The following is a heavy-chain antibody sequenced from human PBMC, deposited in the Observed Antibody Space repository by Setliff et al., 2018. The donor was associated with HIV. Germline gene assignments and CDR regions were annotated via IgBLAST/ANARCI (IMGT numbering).Heavy chain of an antibody. CDR2: ISGSGSII. J-gene: IGHJ6*03. Sequence: PGGSLRLSCAASGFTFGSYDMNWVRQAPGKGLEWVSYISGSGSIIHYADSVKGRFTISRDNAEYSLHLQMNSLRAEDTAVYYCARARLRNYYYYMDVWAKGTTVTVSS. D-gene: IGHD5-12*01. V-gene: IGHV3-48*03. CDR1: GFTFGSYD. CDR3: ARARLRNYYYYMDV.